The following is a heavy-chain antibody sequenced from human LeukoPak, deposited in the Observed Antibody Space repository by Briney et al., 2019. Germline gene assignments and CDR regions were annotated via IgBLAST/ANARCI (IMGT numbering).Heavy chain of an antibody. V-gene: IGHV3-30*02. CDR2: IKYDGSKK. Sequence: GPSLCLFCEPSGFTFSHYGVHCVRHVPGMWLEWVAFIKYDGSKKYYAESVQGRFTISRDNSKNNLFLQMTRMRPQDTAVYYCATDGIPSATALANWGQGTLVTVSS. CDR3: ATDGIPSATALAN. J-gene: IGHJ4*02. CDR1: GFTFSHYG. D-gene: IGHD2/OR15-2a*01.